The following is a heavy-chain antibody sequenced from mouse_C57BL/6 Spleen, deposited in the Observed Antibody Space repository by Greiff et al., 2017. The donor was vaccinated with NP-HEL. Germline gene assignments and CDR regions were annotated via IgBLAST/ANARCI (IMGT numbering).Heavy chain of an antibody. J-gene: IGHJ4*01. Sequence: EVQLQQSGPELVKPGASVKISCKASGYTFTDYYMNWVKQSHGKSLEWIGDINPNNGGTSYNQKFKGKATLTVDKSSSTAYMELRSLTSEDSAVYYCASPAYYSKGDYAMDYWGQGTSVTVSS. V-gene: IGHV1-26*01. CDR3: ASPAYYSKGDYAMDY. D-gene: IGHD2-5*01. CDR1: GYTFTDYY. CDR2: INPNNGGT.